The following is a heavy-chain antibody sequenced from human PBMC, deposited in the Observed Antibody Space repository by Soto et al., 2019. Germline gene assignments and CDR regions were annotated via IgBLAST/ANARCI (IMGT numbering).Heavy chain of an antibody. CDR3: ARDPIVVVVAATPDYYYGMDV. J-gene: IGHJ6*02. Sequence: QVPLVESGGGVVQPGRSLRLSCAASGFTFSSYAMHWVRQAPGKGLEWVAVISYDGSNKYYADSVKGRFTISRDNSKNTLYLQMNSLRAEDTAVYYCARDPIVVVVAATPDYYYGMDVWGQGTTVTVSS. CDR2: ISYDGSNK. V-gene: IGHV3-30-3*01. D-gene: IGHD2-15*01. CDR1: GFTFSSYA.